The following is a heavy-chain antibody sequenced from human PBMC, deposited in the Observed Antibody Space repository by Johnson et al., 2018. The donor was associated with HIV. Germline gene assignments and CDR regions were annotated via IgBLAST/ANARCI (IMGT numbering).Heavy chain of an antibody. J-gene: IGHJ3*02. Sequence: QVQLVESGGGLVQPGGSLKVSCAGFGFTFSTYGIHWVRQAPGKGLEWVAFIRSDGTNKYYADFVKGRFSISRDNSKNTLYLQMNSLKSEDTAVYFCTTDMAWDPPEGNHFFDIWGQGTVVTVSS. D-gene: IGHD1-14*01. CDR2: IRSDGTNK. CDR1: GFTFSTYG. V-gene: IGHV3-30*02. CDR3: TTDMAWDPPEGNHFFDI.